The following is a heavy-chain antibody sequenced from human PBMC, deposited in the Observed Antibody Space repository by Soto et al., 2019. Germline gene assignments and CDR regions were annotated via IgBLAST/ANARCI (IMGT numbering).Heavy chain of an antibody. CDR2: ISYDGSNK. Sequence: QVQLVESGGGVVQPGRSLRLSCAASGFTFSSYGMHWVRQAPGKGLEWVAVISYDGSNKYYADSVKGRFTISRDNSKNTLYLQMNSLRAEDTAVYYCAKVAYDFWSGPDVWGQGTTVTVSS. V-gene: IGHV3-30*18. D-gene: IGHD3-3*01. CDR1: GFTFSSYG. CDR3: AKVAYDFWSGPDV. J-gene: IGHJ6*02.